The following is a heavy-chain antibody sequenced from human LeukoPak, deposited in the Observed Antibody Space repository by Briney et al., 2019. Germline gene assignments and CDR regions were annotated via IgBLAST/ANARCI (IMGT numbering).Heavy chain of an antibody. J-gene: IGHJ6*02. CDR1: GGSISSYY. CDR2: IYYSGST. Sequence: PSETLSLTCTVSGGSISSYYWSWIWQPPGKGLEWIGYIYYSGSTNYNPSLKSRVTISVDTSKNQFSLKLSSVTAADTAVYYCARRDSSSWGGVYYGMDVWGQGTTVTVSS. CDR3: ARRDSSSWGGVYYGMDV. V-gene: IGHV4-59*08. D-gene: IGHD6-13*01.